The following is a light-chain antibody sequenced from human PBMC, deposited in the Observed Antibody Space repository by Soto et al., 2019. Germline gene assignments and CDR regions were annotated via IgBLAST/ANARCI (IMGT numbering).Light chain of an antibody. CDR2: KAS. J-gene: IGKJ3*01. V-gene: IGKV1-5*03. Sequence: DIQMTQSPSTLSASVGDRVTITCRASQSISRWLAWYQQKPGKAPKLLIYKASSLESGVPSRFSGSGSGTEXXXTXSXLQPDDFATYYCQQYHSYWGFTFGPGTKVDIK. CDR3: QQYHSYWGFT. CDR1: QSISRW.